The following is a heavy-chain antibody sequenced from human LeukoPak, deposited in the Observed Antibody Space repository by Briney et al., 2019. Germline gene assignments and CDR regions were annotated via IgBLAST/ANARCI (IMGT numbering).Heavy chain of an antibody. D-gene: IGHD3-22*01. CDR1: GFTFSSYA. CDR2: ISGSGGST. Sequence: QPGGSLRLSCAASGFTFSSYAMSWVRQAPGKGLEWVSAISGSGGSTYYADSVKGRFTISRDNSKNTLYLQMNSLRAEDTAVYYCAKPSRYYYDSSEDAFDIWGQGTMVTASS. CDR3: AKPSRYYYDSSEDAFDI. V-gene: IGHV3-23*01. J-gene: IGHJ3*02.